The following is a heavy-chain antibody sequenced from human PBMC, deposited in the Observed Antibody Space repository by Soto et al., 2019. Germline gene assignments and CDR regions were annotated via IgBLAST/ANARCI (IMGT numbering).Heavy chain of an antibody. J-gene: IGHJ6*02. D-gene: IGHD6-6*01. CDR3: AKLGGSYNYGMDV. CDR1: GYTFSSYG. CDR2: ISGYNGYT. V-gene: IGHV1-18*01. Sequence: DAVKVSCKASGYTFSSYGISWVRQAPGQGLEWMGWISGYNGYTNYAQKFQGRVAMTTDTSTSTAYMDLRSLTSDDTAVYYCAKLGGSYNYGMDVWGQGTTVTGSS.